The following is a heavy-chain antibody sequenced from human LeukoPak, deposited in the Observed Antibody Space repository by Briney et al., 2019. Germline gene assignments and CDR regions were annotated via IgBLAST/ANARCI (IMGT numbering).Heavy chain of an antibody. V-gene: IGHV3-66*02. J-gene: IGHJ4*02. CDR1: GFTVSSNY. CDR3: ARARGRWLLDY. CDR2: IYSGGST. Sequence: GGSLRLSCAASGFTVSSNYMSWVRQAPGKGLEWVSVIYSGGSTYYADSVKGRFTIYRDNSKNTLYLQMNSLRAEDTAVYYCARARGRWLLDYWGQGTLVTVSS. D-gene: IGHD5-24*01.